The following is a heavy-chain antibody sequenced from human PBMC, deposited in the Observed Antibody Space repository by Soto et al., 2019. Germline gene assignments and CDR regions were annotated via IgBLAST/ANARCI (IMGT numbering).Heavy chain of an antibody. CDR3: ATSSDWSPLLAY. CDR1: EHTFTGYY. Sequence: QVQLVQSGAEVTKPGASVKVSCKASEHTFTGYYLHWVRQAPGQGLEWMGWINPNGGGTIYAQKFQGRLTMTRDSSITTAYMELSRLRADDTAFYFCATSSDWSPLLAYWGQGTLVTVSS. CDR2: INPNGGGT. J-gene: IGHJ4*02. D-gene: IGHD6-19*01. V-gene: IGHV1-2*02.